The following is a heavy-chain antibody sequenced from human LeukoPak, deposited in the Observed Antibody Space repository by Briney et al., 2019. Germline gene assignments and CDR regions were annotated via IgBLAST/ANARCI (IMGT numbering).Heavy chain of an antibody. Sequence: GGSLRLSCAASGFTFSSYSMNWVRQAPGKGLEWVSSISSSSSYIYYADSVKGRFTISRDNAKNTLYLQMNSLRAEDTAVYYCVRDSYSGTYYYYYYMDVWGKGTTVTVSS. J-gene: IGHJ6*03. CDR2: ISSSSSYI. CDR3: VRDSYSGTYYYYYYMDV. D-gene: IGHD1-26*01. V-gene: IGHV3-21*01. CDR1: GFTFSSYS.